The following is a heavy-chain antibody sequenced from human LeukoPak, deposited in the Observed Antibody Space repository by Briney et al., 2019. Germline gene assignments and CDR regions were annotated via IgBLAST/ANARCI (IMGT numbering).Heavy chain of an antibody. CDR2: ISAYNGNT. D-gene: IGHD4-11*01. Sequence: ASVKVSCKASGYTFTSYGISWVRQAPGQGLEWMGWISAYNGNTNYAQKLQGRVTMTTDTSTSTAYMELRSLRSDDTAVYYCARDLGSMTTVTFDYWGQGTLVTVSS. CDR1: GYTFTSYG. J-gene: IGHJ4*02. V-gene: IGHV1-18*01. CDR3: ARDLGSMTTVTFDY.